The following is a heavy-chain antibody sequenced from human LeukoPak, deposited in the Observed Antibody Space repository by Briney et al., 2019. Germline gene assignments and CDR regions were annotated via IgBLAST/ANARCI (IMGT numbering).Heavy chain of an antibody. D-gene: IGHD6-13*01. Sequence: GASVKVSCKASGYSFTAHYIYWVRQAPGQGLEWMGCINPNTGGTNYALKFQGRVTMTSDTSTTTAYMGLSSLSSDDTAVYFCSRSSAAAGAVGYWGQGTLVTVSS. CDR1: GYSFTAHY. CDR3: SRSSAAAGAVGY. CDR2: INPNTGGT. V-gene: IGHV1-2*02. J-gene: IGHJ4*02.